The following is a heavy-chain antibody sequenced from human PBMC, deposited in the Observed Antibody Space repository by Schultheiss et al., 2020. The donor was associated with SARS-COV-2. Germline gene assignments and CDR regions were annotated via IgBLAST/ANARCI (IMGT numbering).Heavy chain of an antibody. CDR1: GFTFSSYS. CDR3: ARCSSPGSEVDFDY. J-gene: IGHJ4*02. V-gene: IGHV3-21*01. Sequence: GGSLRLSCAASGFTFSSYSMNWVRQAPGKGLEWVSSISSSSSYIYYADSVKGRFTISRDNAKNSLYLQMNSLRAEDTAVYYCARCSSPGSEVDFDYWGQGTLVTVSS. CDR2: ISSSSSYI. D-gene: IGHD6-6*01.